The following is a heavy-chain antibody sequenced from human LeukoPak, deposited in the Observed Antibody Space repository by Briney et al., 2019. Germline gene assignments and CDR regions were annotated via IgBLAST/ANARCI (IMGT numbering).Heavy chain of an antibody. J-gene: IGHJ4*02. D-gene: IGHD2-15*01. CDR1: GGSISSGGYY. CDR3: ARVVVGVAGYFDY. V-gene: IGHV4-31*03. CDR2: IYYSGST. Sequence: SQTLSLTCTVSGGSISSGGYYWSWIRQHPGKGLEWIGYIYYSGSTYYNTSLKSRVTISADTSKNQFSLKLSSVTAADTAVYYCARVVVGVAGYFDYWGQGPLVTVSS.